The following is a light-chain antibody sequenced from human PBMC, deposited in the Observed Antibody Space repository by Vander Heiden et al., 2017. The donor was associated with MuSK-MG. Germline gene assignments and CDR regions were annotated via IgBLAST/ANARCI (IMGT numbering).Light chain of an antibody. CDR3: QQYYSYPPGT. CDR1: QGISSY. CDR2: AAS. Sequence: AIRMTQSPSSFSASTGDRVTITCRASQGISSYLAWYQQKPGKAPKLLIYAASTLQSGVPSRFSGSGSGTDFTLTISCLQSEDFATYYCQQYYSYPPGTFGQGTKVXIK. V-gene: IGKV1-8*01. J-gene: IGKJ1*01.